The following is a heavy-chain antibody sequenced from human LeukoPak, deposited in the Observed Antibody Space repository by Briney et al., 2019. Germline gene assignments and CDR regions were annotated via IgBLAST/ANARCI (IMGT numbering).Heavy chain of an antibody. V-gene: IGHV4-39*02. CDR1: GSSINNNTYY. CDR3: VESRMIVVDSREYGFDP. CDR2: ISFRGTT. J-gene: IGHJ5*02. D-gene: IGHD3-22*01. Sequence: SGTLSLTSTVSGSSINNNTYYWGWVRQPPGKGLEWIGSISFRGTTFYKSSLKSRVTMSIDASNNQFSLNLNSVAASDTAMYDCVESRMIVVDSREYGFDPWGQGTRVTVSS.